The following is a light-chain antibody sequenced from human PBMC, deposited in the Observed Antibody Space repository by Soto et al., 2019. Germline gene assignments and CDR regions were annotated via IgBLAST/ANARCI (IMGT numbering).Light chain of an antibody. Sequence: DIQMTQSPSAMSASVGDRVTITCRASRGINNDLAWFQQKPGKAPKCLIYGASKLQSGVPSRFSDSASGTEFTLTINGLQPEDFATYYCLQGNTYPYTFGQGTRVEVK. CDR1: RGINND. CDR3: LQGNTYPYT. CDR2: GAS. V-gene: IGKV1-17*03. J-gene: IGKJ1*01.